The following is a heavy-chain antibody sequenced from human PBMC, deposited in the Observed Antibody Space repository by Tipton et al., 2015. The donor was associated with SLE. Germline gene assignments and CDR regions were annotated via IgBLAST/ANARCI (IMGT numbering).Heavy chain of an antibody. J-gene: IGHJ5*02. Sequence: TLSLTCNVSGGAFISSRSYYWTWIRHIPGKGLEWIGHIHTTGSTKYNPSLNRRVTISIDTSKHEFSLRLSSVTAADTAVYYCARWFVDYCSVDSCPNWFDPWGQGTLVIVSS. D-gene: IGHD2-15*01. CDR2: IHTTGST. V-gene: IGHV4-61*09. CDR3: ARWFVDYCSVDSCPNWFDP. CDR1: GGAFISSRSYY.